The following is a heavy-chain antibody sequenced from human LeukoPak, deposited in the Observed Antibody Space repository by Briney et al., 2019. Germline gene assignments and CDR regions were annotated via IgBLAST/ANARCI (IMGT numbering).Heavy chain of an antibody. CDR2: IYSGGST. V-gene: IGHV3-53*01. J-gene: IGHJ4*02. Sequence: PGGSPRLSCAASGFTASSNYMNWVRQAPGKGLEWVSIIYSGGSTYYADSVKGRFTISRDNSKNILYLQMNSLRAEDTAVYYCAREKLNWGFDYWGQGTLVTVSS. CDR1: GFTASSNY. D-gene: IGHD3-16*01. CDR3: AREKLNWGFDY.